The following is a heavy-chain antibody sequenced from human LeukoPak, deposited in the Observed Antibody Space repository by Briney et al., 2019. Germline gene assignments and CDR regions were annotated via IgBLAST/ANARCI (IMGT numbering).Heavy chain of an antibody. CDR2: IYYSGST. Sequence: PSETLSLTCTVSGGSISSYYWSWIRQPPGKGLEWIGYIYYSGSTNYNPSLKSPVTISVDTSKNQSSLKLSSVTAADTAVYYCARRLKPRGIVVVPAADGWFDPWGQGTLVTVSS. J-gene: IGHJ5*02. V-gene: IGHV4-59*01. CDR1: GGSISSYY. CDR3: ARRLKPRGIVVVPAADGWFDP. D-gene: IGHD2-2*01.